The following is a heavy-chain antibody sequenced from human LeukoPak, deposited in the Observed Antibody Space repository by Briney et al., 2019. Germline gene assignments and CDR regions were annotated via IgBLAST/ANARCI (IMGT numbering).Heavy chain of an antibody. CDR1: GFTFSSYS. V-gene: IGHV3-21*01. CDR3: ARAADSSRWYVGYFDY. Sequence: PGGSLRLSCAASGFTFSSYSMNWVRPAPGKGLEWGSSISSSSSYIYYADSVKGRFTISRDNAKNSLYLQMNSLRAEDTAVYYCARAADSSRWYVGYFDYWGQGTLVTVSS. J-gene: IGHJ4*02. CDR2: ISSSSSYI. D-gene: IGHD6-13*01.